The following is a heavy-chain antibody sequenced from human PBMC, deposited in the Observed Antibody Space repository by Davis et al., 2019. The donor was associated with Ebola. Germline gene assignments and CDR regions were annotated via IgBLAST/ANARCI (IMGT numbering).Heavy chain of an antibody. CDR3: ARMLWSGYYFDY. J-gene: IGHJ4*02. V-gene: IGHV1-46*01. CDR2: INPSGGST. CDR1: GYTFTSYY. D-gene: IGHD3-10*02. Sequence: AASVKVSCKASGYTFTSYYMHWVRQAPGQGLEWMGIINPSGGSTSYAQKFQGRVTITRDTSASTAYMELSSLRSEDTAVYYCARMLWSGYYFDYWGQGTLVTVSS.